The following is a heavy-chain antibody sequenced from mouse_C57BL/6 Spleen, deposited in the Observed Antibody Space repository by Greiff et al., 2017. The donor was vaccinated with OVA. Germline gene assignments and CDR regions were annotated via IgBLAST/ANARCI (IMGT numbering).Heavy chain of an antibody. Sequence: EVKLMESGPELVKPGASVKIPCKASGYTFTDYNMDWVKQSHGKSLEWIGDINPNNGGTTYNQKFKGKATLTVDKSSSTAYMELRSLTSEDTAVYYCARVDGYLDYWGQGTTLTVSS. V-gene: IGHV1-18*01. J-gene: IGHJ2*01. CDR2: INPNNGGT. CDR1: GYTFTDYN. D-gene: IGHD2-3*01. CDR3: ARVDGYLDY.